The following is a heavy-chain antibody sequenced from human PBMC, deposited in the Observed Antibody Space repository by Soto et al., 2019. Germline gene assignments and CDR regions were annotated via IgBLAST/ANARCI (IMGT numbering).Heavy chain of an antibody. CDR2: ISAYNGNT. D-gene: IGHD3-9*01. J-gene: IGHJ3*02. CDR1: GYTFTSYG. Sequence: ASVKVSCKASGYTFTSYGISWVRQAPGQGLEWMGWISAYNGNTNYAQKLQGRVTMTTDTSTSTAYMELRSLRSDDTAVYYCAILGTYYDILTGYNDAFDIWGQGTMVTVS. V-gene: IGHV1-18*01. CDR3: AILGTYYDILTGYNDAFDI.